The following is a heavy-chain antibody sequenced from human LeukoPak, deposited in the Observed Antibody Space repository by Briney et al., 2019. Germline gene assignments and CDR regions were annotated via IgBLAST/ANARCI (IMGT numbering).Heavy chain of an antibody. CDR1: DGSCSSGSYY. V-gene: IGHV4-61*01. CDR2: IYYSGNT. J-gene: IGHJ4*02. D-gene: IGHD4-17*01. Sequence: SETLSLTCTVSDGSCSSGSYYWGWIRQPPGKGLEWSGYIYYSGNTNYNPSLKSRVTISVDTSKNQFSLKLTSVTAADTAVYYCARVVTTGSYFDYWGQGTLVTVSS. CDR3: ARVVTTGSYFDY.